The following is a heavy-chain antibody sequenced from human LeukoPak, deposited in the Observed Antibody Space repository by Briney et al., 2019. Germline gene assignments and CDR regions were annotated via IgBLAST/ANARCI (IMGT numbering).Heavy chain of an antibody. J-gene: IGHJ4*02. CDR2: ISGSGSRT. V-gene: IGHV3-23*01. CDR1: GFSFSTYA. D-gene: IGHD6-19*01. CDR3: AKERYSSGYSDY. Sequence: GGSLRLSCAASGFSFSTYAMSWVRQAPGKGLEWVSAISGSGSRTYYADSVKGRFTISRDNSKNTLYLQMNSLRAEDTAVYYCAKERYSSGYSDYWGLGTLVTVSS.